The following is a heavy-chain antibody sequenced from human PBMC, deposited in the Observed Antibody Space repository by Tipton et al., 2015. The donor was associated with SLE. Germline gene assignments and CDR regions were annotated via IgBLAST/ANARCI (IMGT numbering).Heavy chain of an antibody. Sequence: GSLRLSCAASGFTFSSYEMNWVRQAPGKGLEWVSAIGTAGDTYYPGSVKGRFTISRENAKNSLYLQMNSLRAGDTAVYYCARGGGSYNWFDPWGQGTLVTVSS. V-gene: IGHV3-13*01. J-gene: IGHJ5*02. CDR2: IGTAGDT. D-gene: IGHD1-26*01. CDR1: GFTFSSYE. CDR3: ARGGGSYNWFDP.